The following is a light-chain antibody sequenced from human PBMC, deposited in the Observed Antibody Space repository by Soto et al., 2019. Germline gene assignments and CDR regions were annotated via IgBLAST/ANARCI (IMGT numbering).Light chain of an antibody. J-gene: IGKJ1*01. Sequence: EIVMAQSPATLSVSPWERATLSCRASQSVSSNLAWYQQKPGQAPRLLIYGASTRATGIPARFSGSGSGTDFTLTISSLEPEDFAVYYCQQYNNWPPWTFGQGTKVDTK. V-gene: IGKV3-15*01. CDR2: GAS. CDR3: QQYNNWPPWT. CDR1: QSVSSN.